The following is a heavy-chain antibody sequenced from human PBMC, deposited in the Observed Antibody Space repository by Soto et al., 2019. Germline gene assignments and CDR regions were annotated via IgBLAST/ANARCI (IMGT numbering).Heavy chain of an antibody. D-gene: IGHD4-17*01. CDR1: GYSFTIYW. CDR2: IDPSDSYT. V-gene: IGHV5-10-1*01. CDR3: ARHFTVTDAFDI. Sequence: GESLKISCNGSGYSFTIYWIRWVRQMPGKGLEWMGRIDPSDSYTNYSPSFQGHVTISADKSISTAYLQWSSLKASDTAMYYCARHFTVTDAFDIWGQGTMVTVSS. J-gene: IGHJ3*02.